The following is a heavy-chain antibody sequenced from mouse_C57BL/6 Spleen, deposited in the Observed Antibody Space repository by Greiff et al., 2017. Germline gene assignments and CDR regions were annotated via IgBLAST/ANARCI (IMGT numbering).Heavy chain of an antibody. V-gene: IGHV1-18*01. J-gene: IGHJ4*01. Sequence: EVKLVESGPELVKPGASVKIPCKASGYTFTDYNMDWVKQSHGKSLEWIGDIIPNNGGTIYNQKFKGKATLTVDKSSSTAYMEIRSLTSEDTAVYYCARGEALYAMDYWGQGTSVTVSS. CDR2: IIPNNGGT. CDR1: GYTFTDYN. CDR3: ARGEALYAMDY.